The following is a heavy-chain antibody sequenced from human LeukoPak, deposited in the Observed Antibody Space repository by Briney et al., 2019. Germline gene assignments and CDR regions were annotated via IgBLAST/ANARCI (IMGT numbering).Heavy chain of an antibody. D-gene: IGHD3-9*01. CDR2: IYHSGST. J-gene: IGHJ4*02. CDR1: GGSISSSNW. CDR3: ARGGGILTGYYTGGPSRIFDY. Sequence: SETLSLTCAVSGGSISSSNWWSWVRQPPGKGLEWIGEIYHSGSTNYNPSLKSRVTISVDKSKNQFSLKLSSVTAADTAVYYCARGGGILTGYYTGGPSRIFDYWGQGTLVTVSS. V-gene: IGHV4-4*02.